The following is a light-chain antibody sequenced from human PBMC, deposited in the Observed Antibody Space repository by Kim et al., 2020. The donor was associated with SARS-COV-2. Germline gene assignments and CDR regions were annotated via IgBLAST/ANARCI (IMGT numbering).Light chain of an antibody. CDR3: QQYDNLLT. CDR2: DAS. J-gene: IGKJ3*01. Sequence: SASVGDRVTITCQASQDITNYLNWYQQKPGKAPKLLIYDASNLETGVPSRFSGSGSGTDFTFTINSLQPEDIATYYCQQYDNLLTFGPGTKVDIK. CDR1: QDITNY. V-gene: IGKV1-33*01.